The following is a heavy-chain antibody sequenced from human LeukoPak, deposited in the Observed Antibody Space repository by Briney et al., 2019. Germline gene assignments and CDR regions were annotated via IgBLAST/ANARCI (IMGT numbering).Heavy chain of an antibody. CDR2: INTNTGNS. V-gene: IGHV7-4-1*02. D-gene: IGHD2-2*02. Sequence: ASVKVSCKVSGYTLTELSMHWVRQAPGQGLEWMGWINTNTGNSTYAQGFTGRFVFSLDTSVSTAYLQISSLEAEDTAIYYCARLYGAFDYWGQGTLVTVSS. CDR1: GYTLTELS. J-gene: IGHJ4*02. CDR3: ARLYGAFDY.